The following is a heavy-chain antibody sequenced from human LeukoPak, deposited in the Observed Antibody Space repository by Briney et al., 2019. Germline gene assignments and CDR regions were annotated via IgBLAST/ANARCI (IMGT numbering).Heavy chain of an antibody. CDR1: GFSISNFA. CDR3: AREVGGLDY. V-gene: IGHV3-23*01. Sequence: PGGSLRLSCTASGFSISNFAMSWVRQAPGKGLEWVSVISGSGGTTHYADSVKGRFTISRDNSKNTLYLQMSSLRAEDTAVYHCAREVGGLDYWGQGTLVTVSS. J-gene: IGHJ4*02. D-gene: IGHD1-26*01. CDR2: ISGSGGTT.